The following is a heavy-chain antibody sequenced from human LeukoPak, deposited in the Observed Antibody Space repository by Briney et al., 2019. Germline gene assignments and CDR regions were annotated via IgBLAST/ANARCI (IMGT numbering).Heavy chain of an antibody. D-gene: IGHD3-16*02. J-gene: IGHJ4*02. V-gene: IGHV4-59*01. CDR2: IYYSVST. CDR1: GGSISSYY. Sequence: SETLSLTCTVSGGSISSYYWSWIRQPPGKGLEWIGYIYYSVSTNYNPSLKSRVTISVDTSKNQFSLRLRSVTAADTAVYYCARGFDYVWGSHRALGYWGQGTLVTVSS. CDR3: ARGFDYVWGSHRALGY.